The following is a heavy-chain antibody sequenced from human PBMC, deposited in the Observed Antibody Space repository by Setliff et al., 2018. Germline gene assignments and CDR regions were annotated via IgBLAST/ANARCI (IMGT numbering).Heavy chain of an antibody. CDR1: GFTFRTYE. J-gene: IGHJ6*02. CDR2: THTDGITI. V-gene: IGHV3-48*03. Sequence: GGSLRLSCEASGFTFRTYEMIWVRQAPGNGLERVSKTHTDGITIYSDSVRGRFTISRDSAKNSLHLQMTSLSAEDTAVYYCARDGVYYGMDVWGQGTSVTVSS. CDR3: ARDGVYYGMDV.